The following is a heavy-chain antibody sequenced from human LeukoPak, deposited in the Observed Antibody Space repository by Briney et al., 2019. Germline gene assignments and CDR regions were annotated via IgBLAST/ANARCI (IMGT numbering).Heavy chain of an antibody. CDR1: VGSISSYY. J-gene: IGHJ5*02. CDR2: INHSGRT. CDR3: ARAYYSTSWFPH. Sequence: SETLSLTCTVSVGSISSYYWSCIRQTPGKGLEWIGEINHSGRTNYNPSLKSRVTISADTSKNQFSLELRSVTAADTAVYYCARAYYSTSWFPHWGQGALVTVSS. D-gene: IGHD3-10*01. V-gene: IGHV4-34*01.